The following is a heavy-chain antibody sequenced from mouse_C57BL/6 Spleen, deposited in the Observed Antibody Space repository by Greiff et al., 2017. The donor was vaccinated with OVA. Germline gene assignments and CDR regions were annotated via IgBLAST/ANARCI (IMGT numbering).Heavy chain of an antibody. CDR1: GFNIKDDY. D-gene: IGHD2-3*01. CDR2: IDPGNGDT. V-gene: IGHV14-4*01. J-gene: IGHJ3*01. CDR3: TFYDGYSWFAY. Sequence: EVQLQQSGAELVRPGASVKLSCTASGFNIKDDYMHWVKQRPEQGLEWIGWIDPGNGDTEYASKFQGKATITADTSSNTAYLQLSSLTSEDTAVYYCTFYDGYSWFAYWGQGTLVTVSA.